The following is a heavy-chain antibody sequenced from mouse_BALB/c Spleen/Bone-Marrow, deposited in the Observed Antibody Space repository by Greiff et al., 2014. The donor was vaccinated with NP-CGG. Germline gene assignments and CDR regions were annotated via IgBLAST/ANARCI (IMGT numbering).Heavy chain of an antibody. V-gene: IGHV14-3*02. CDR1: GFNIKDTY. J-gene: IGHJ3*01. CDR3: ASYYYGSSSFAY. CDR2: IDPANGNT. Sequence: EVQLQQSGAELVKPGASVKLSCTASGFNIKDTYMHWVKQRPEQGLEWIGRIDPANGNTKYDPKFQCKATITADTSSNTAYLQLSILTSEDTAVYYCASYYYGSSSFAYWGQGTLVTVSA. D-gene: IGHD1-1*01.